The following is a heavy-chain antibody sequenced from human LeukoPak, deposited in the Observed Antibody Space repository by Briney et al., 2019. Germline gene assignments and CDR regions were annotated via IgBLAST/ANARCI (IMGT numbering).Heavy chain of an antibody. CDR1: GFTFSYVW. Sequence: GGSLRLSCAASGFTFSYVWMSWVRQAPGKGLEWVGHIASAAHGRNTDYAAPVKGRFTISRDDSKSTLYLQMNSLEIEDTAVYYCSEGLDYWGQGTLVTVSS. CDR3: SEGLDY. J-gene: IGHJ4*02. CDR2: IASAAHGRNT. V-gene: IGHV3-15*04.